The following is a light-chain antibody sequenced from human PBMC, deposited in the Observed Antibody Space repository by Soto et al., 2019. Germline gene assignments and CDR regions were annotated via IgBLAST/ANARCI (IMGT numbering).Light chain of an antibody. V-gene: IGKV3-11*01. CDR3: QQRNIWPPVT. J-gene: IGKJ5*01. Sequence: EIVLTQSPDTLSLSPGEGVTLSCRASETVRAYLAWHQQQPGQAPRLLIYGAFNRATGIPARFSGSGSGTDFTLTISSLEPEDSAIYYCQQRNIWPPVTFGQGTRLEIK. CDR2: GAF. CDR1: ETVRAY.